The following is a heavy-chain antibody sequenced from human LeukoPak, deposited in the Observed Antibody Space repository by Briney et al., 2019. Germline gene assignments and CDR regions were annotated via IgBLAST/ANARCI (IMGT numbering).Heavy chain of an antibody. CDR3: ARGSSVVRAPEDY. CDR2: ISAYNGNT. D-gene: IGHD3-10*01. Sequence: ASVKVSCKASGYTFTSYGISWVRQAPGQGLEWMGWISAYNGNTNYAQKFQGRVTMTRDTSISTAYMELSRLRSDDTAVYYCARGSSVVRAPEDYWGQGTLVTVSS. V-gene: IGHV1-18*01. CDR1: GYTFTSYG. J-gene: IGHJ4*02.